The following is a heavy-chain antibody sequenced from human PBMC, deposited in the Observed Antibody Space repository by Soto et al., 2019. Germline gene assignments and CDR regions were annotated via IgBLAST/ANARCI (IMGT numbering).Heavy chain of an antibody. CDR3: AHSLYSISAFDY. J-gene: IGHJ4*02. CDR1: GFSLTTNDVG. D-gene: IGHD6-6*01. CDR2: IYWDDDK. Sequence: QITLKESGPTLVKPTQTLTMTCTFFGFSLTTNDVGAGWIRQSPGKPLEWLAIIYWDDDKRFKPALKSRLISTTHTSINQLVLTMINMDPVDTGTYFCAHSLYSISAFDYWGQGTLVTVSS. V-gene: IGHV2-5*02.